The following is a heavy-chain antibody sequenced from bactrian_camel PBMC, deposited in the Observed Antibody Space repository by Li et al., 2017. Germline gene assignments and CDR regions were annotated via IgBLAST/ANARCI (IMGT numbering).Heavy chain of an antibody. Sequence: HVQLVESGGGSVQAGGSLTLSCAVSGYPYSSYCMGWFRQAPGKEREGVAGLDSTGTTIYADSEKGRFTISRDNAKNTVYLQMNSLKPEDTAVYYCVRDGELLPSLFGYWGQGTQVTVS. D-gene: IGHD6*01. CDR2: LDSTGTT. J-gene: IGHJ6*01. CDR1: GYPYSSYC. CDR3: VRDGELLPSLFGY. V-gene: IGHV3S53*01.